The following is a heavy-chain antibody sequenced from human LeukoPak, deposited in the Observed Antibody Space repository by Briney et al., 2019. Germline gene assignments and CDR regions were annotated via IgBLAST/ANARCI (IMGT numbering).Heavy chain of an antibody. D-gene: IGHD2-2*01. CDR2: IGTAGDT. CDR1: GFTFDDYA. Sequence: GGSLRLSCAASGFTFDDYAMHWVRQATGKGLERVSAIGTAGDTYYPGSVKGRFTISRENAKNSLYLQMNSLRAGDTAVYYCARGFSTSCCVGAFDIWGQGTMVTVSS. CDR3: ARGFSTSCCVGAFDI. V-gene: IGHV3-13*01. J-gene: IGHJ3*02.